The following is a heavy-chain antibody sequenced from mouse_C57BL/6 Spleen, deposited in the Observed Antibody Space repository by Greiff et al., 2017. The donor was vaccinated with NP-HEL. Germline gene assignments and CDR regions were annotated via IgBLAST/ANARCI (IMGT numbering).Heavy chain of an antibody. J-gene: IGHJ2*01. V-gene: IGHV5-6*01. CDR3: AREAGSFDY. Sequence: EVKLVESGGDLVKPGGSLKLSCAASGFTFSSYGMSWVRQTPDKRLEWVATISSGGSYTYYPDSVKGRFTISRDNAKNTLYLQMSSLKSEDTAMYYCAREAGSFDYWGQGTTLTVSS. CDR2: ISSGGSYT. CDR1: GFTFSSYG. D-gene: IGHD3-2*02.